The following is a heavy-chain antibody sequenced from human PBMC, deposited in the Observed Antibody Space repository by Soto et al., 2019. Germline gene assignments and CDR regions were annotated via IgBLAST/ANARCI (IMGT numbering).Heavy chain of an antibody. CDR2: ISAYNGNT. D-gene: IGHD4-17*01. CDR3: ARHCVYGDYVGAGGQFGCVDY. V-gene: IGHV1-18*01. Sequence: ASVKVSCKASGYTFTSYGISWVRQAPGQGLEWMGWISAYNGNTNYAQKLQGRVTMTTDTSTSTAYMELRSLRSDDTAVYYCARHCVYGDYVGAGGQFGCVDYWGQGTLVTVSS. J-gene: IGHJ4*02. CDR1: GYTFTSYG.